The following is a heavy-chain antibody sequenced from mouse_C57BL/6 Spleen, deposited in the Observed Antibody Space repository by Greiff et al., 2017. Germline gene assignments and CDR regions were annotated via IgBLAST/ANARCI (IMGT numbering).Heavy chain of an antibody. CDR1: GYTFTSYW. Sequence: QVQLKESGAELVKPGASVKMSCKASGYTFTSYWITWVKQRPGQGLEWIGDIYPGSGSTNYNEKFKSKATLTVDTSSSTAYMQLSSLTSEDSAVYYCARWDDYDGGWFAYWGQGTLVTVSA. CDR3: ARWDDYDGGWFAY. CDR2: IYPGSGST. V-gene: IGHV1-55*01. J-gene: IGHJ3*01. D-gene: IGHD2-4*01.